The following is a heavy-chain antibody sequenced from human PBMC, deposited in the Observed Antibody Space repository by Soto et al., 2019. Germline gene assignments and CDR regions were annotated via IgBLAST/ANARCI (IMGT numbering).Heavy chain of an antibody. D-gene: IGHD3-9*01. CDR1: GYTFSSYA. Sequence: ASVKVSCKASGYTFSSYAMHWVRQAPGQRLEWMGWINAGNGDTKYSQTFQGRVSITRDTSANTAYMELSSLGSEDTAIYYCAREPLYDSLTGFRYPGDYWGQGTLVTVSS. CDR2: INAGNGDT. J-gene: IGHJ4*02. V-gene: IGHV1-3*01. CDR3: AREPLYDSLTGFRYPGDY.